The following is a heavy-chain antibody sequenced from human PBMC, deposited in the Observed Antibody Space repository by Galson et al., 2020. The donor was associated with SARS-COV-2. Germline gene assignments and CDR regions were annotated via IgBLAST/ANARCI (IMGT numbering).Heavy chain of an antibody. CDR3: AKGDGGSRFGP. D-gene: IGHD2-15*01. CDR2: ISGDNRKA. Sequence: ASVKVSCKASGYTFANDGLTWVRQAPGQGLEWMGWISGDNRKATYAQKFQGRVTMTTDTSTRIAYMELKRLIPDDTAVYYCAKGDGGSRFGPWGQGTLVTVSP. J-gene: IGHJ5*02. CDR1: GYTFANDG. V-gene: IGHV1-18*01.